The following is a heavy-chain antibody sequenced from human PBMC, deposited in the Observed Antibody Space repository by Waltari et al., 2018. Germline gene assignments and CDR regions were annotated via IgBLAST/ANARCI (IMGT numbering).Heavy chain of an antibody. CDR3: ARDSPDKHWKFFGNDH. J-gene: IGHJ4*02. Sequence: EVQLVESGGGLAPPGGSLPLSCVGTGFHLRHYWMRWVRQAPGKGLEWVATMNKDGSERYYVDSVRGRFIISKDDAKNSLSLEMNILAVEDTAIYYCARDSPDKHWKFFGNDHWGQGTLVNVSP. CDR2: MNKDGSER. V-gene: IGHV3-7*01. D-gene: IGHD1-1*01. CDR1: GFHLRHYW.